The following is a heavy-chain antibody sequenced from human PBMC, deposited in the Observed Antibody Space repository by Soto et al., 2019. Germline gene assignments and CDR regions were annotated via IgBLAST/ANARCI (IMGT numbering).Heavy chain of an antibody. Sequence: EVQLVESGGGLVKPGGSLRLSCAASGFIFSSYSMNWVRQAPGKGLEWVSFVSSTGNFINYADSLKGRFTISRDNAKNSLFLQMNSLRAEDTAVYYCARETSPYTTSSHAFDIWGRGTRVTVSS. D-gene: IGHD2-2*02. V-gene: IGHV3-21*01. CDR2: VSSTGNFI. J-gene: IGHJ3*02. CDR3: ARETSPYTTSSHAFDI. CDR1: GFIFSSYS.